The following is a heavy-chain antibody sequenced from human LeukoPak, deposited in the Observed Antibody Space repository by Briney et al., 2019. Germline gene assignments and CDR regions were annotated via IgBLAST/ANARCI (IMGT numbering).Heavy chain of an antibody. V-gene: IGHV4-59*08. CDR2: NYYSGST. CDR3: ARHKETCSGDYCYLDYFDY. J-gene: IGHJ4*02. Sequence: SETLSLTCAVSGASISTYYWSWFRQPPGKGLEWIGYNYYSGSTNYNPSLENRVTISVDTSKKQFSLKLSSVTAADTAVYYCARHKETCSGDYCYLDYFDYWGQGTLVTVSS. CDR1: GASISTYY. D-gene: IGHD2-15*01.